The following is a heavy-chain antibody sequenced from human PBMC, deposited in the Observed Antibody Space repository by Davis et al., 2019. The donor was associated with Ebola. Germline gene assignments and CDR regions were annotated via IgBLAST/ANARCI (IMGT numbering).Heavy chain of an antibody. Sequence: ASVTVSCKASGYTFTSYGITWVRQAPGQGLEWMGWINPHNGNTNYAQNVQGRVTMTTDTSTSTAYMEVGSLRSDDTAVYYCARALCPTTSDHWGQGTLVTVSS. J-gene: IGHJ4*02. V-gene: IGHV1-18*04. CDR2: INPHNGNT. CDR3: ARALCPTTSDH. CDR1: GYTFTSYG. D-gene: IGHD3-10*02.